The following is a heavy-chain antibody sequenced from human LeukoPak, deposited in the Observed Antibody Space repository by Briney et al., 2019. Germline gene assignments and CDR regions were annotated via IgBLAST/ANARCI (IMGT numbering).Heavy chain of an antibody. Sequence: ASVKVSCKASGYTFTGYYMHWVRQAPGQGLEWMGRINPNSGGTNYAQRFQGRVTMTRDTSISTAYMELSRLRSDDTAVYYCARDAGPLLANGISDYWGQGTLVTVSS. CDR2: INPNSGGT. J-gene: IGHJ4*02. D-gene: IGHD3-10*01. V-gene: IGHV1-2*06. CDR1: GYTFTGYY. CDR3: ARDAGPLLANGISDY.